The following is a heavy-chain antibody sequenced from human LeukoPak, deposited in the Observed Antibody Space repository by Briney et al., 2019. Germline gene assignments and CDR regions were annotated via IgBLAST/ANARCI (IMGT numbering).Heavy chain of an antibody. Sequence: PSETLSLTCTVSGGSISSSSYYWGWIRQPPGKGLEWIGSIYYSGSTYYNPSLKSRVTISVDTSKNQFSLKLSSVTAADTAVYYCARHYSSGWYGNYYYYMDVWGKETTVTISS. V-gene: IGHV4-39*01. CDR2: IYYSGST. J-gene: IGHJ6*03. CDR3: ARHYSSGWYGNYYYYMDV. D-gene: IGHD6-19*01. CDR1: GGSISSSSYY.